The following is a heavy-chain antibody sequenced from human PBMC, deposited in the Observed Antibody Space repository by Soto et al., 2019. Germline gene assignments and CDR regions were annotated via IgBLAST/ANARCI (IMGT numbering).Heavy chain of an antibody. D-gene: IGHD3-16*01. Sequence: EVQLVESGGGLVKPGGSLRLSCAASGFTFSDVWMTWVRQAPGKGLEWVGRVKSKTDGGTVDYAAPVKGRFIISRDDSRSTGSLQMDSLKIEDTAVYYCMSPSGGGMTVDYWGQGTLVTVSS. V-gene: IGHV3-15*01. J-gene: IGHJ4*02. CDR1: GFTFSDVW. CDR3: MSPSGGGMTVDY. CDR2: VKSKTDGGTV.